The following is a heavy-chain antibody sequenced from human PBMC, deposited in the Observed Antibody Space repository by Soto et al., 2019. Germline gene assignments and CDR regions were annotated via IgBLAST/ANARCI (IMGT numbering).Heavy chain of an antibody. D-gene: IGHD2-2*01. V-gene: IGHV5-51*01. Sequence: VKISGKGSGYSFTSYWIGWVRQMPGKGLEWIGIIYPGDSDTRYSPSFQGQVTISADKYISTAYLQWSSLKASDTAMYYCARRRVVPAAMRHSYYYYGMDVWGQGTKVTLSS. CDR3: ARRRVVPAAMRHSYYYYGMDV. J-gene: IGHJ6*02. CDR1: GYSFTSYW. CDR2: IYPGDSDT.